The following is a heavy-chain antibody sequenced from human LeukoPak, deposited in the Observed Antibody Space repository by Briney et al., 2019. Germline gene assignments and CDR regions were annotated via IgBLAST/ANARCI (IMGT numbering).Heavy chain of an antibody. CDR2: IKPDGSEK. CDR1: GFTVSSSY. J-gene: IGHJ5*01. Sequence: GGSLRLSCAASGFTVSSSYMSWVRKAPGKGLEWVATIKPDGSEKYHVDSVSGRFTISRDNTNDSLFLQMNSLRVDDTAVYYCVRGGTYWTVSWGQGTLVNVS. CDR3: VRGGTYWTVS. V-gene: IGHV3-7*01.